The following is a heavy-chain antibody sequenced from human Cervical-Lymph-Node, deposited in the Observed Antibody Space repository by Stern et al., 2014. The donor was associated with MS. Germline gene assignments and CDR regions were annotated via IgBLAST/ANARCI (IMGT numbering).Heavy chain of an antibody. V-gene: IGHV3-72*01. CDR3: SRDSSGDY. CDR1: GFSFSDFY. Sequence: EVQLVESGGGLVPPGGSLRLSCAASGFSFSDFYMDWVRQAPGKGLEWVGRPRNKAKSYTTDYAASVKGRFTISRDDSKNSLYLQMSSLKTEDTAVYYCSRDSSGDYWGPGTLVTVSS. J-gene: IGHJ4*02. CDR2: PRNKAKSYTT.